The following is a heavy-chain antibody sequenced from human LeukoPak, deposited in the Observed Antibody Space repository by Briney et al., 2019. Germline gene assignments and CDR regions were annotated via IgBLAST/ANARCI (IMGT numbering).Heavy chain of an antibody. V-gene: IGHV4-34*01. CDR1: GGSFSGYY. J-gene: IGHJ6*02. D-gene: IGHD2-2*01. CDR3: ARGMRYCSSTSCYAAFGYYGMDV. Sequence: TSSETLSLTCAVYGGSFSGYYWSWIRQPPGKGLEWIGEINHSGSTNYNPSLKSRVTISVDTSKNQFSLKLSSVTAADTAVYYCARGMRYCSSTSCYAAFGYYGMDVWGQGTTVTVSS. CDR2: INHSGST.